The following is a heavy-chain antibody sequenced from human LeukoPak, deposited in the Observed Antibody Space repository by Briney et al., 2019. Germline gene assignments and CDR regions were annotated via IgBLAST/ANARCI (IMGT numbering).Heavy chain of an antibody. CDR2: ISNSGSTI. V-gene: IGHV3-11*01. D-gene: IGHD2-8*01. J-gene: IGHJ4*02. CDR3: ARDRPGGLVRLTDY. Sequence: PGGSLTLSCAASGFTFGDYYMNWIRQPPGKGLELVSYISNSGSTIHYVDSVKGRFTISRDNAQNSLYLQMNSLRAEDTAVYFCARDRPGGLVRLTDYWGQGTLVTVSS. CDR1: GFTFGDYY.